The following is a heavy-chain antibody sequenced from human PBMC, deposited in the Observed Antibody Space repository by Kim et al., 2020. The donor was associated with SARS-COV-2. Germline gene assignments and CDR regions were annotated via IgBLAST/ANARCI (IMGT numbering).Heavy chain of an antibody. V-gene: IGHV4-34*01. CDR2: INDCGDS. D-gene: IGHD2-21*01. J-gene: IGHJ4*02. CDR3: ARLAYSQVRRRGCYY. CDR1: GESFSGYY. Sequence: SETLSLTCAVYGESFSGYYWTWIRQPPRRRLEWIADINDCGDSDYNPSLRIQATLSEDSSKSQFSLNLISLTAADTPAYYCARLAYSQVRRRGCYYWGPG.